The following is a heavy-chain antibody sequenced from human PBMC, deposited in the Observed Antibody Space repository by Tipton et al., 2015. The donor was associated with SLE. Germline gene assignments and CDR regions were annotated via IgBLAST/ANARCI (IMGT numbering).Heavy chain of an antibody. D-gene: IGHD6-19*01. CDR3: ARETEDTGWIHSRDYIYYYYYVDV. V-gene: IGHV4-38-2*02. J-gene: IGHJ6*03. CDR1: GYSIRNGYY. Sequence: TLSLTCNVSGYSIRNGYYWGWIRQAPGKGLEWIGRIFTSGNTNYNPSLKSRVTISVDTSKNQFSLELSSVTAADTAVYYCARETEDTGWIHSRDYIYYYYYVDVWGQGTTVTVSS. CDR2: IFTSGNT.